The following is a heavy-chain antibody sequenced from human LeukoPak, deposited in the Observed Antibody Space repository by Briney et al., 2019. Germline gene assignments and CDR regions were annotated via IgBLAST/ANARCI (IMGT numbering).Heavy chain of an antibody. J-gene: IGHJ6*02. CDR1: GYTFRSHG. CDR3: ASPGGYCSSTSCPNEAGMDV. CDR2: IIPILGIA. D-gene: IGHD2-2*01. V-gene: IGHV1-69*04. Sequence: GASVKVSCKASGYTFRSHGIYWVRQAPGQGLEWMGRIIPILGIANYAQKFQGRVTITADKSTSTAYMELSSLRSEDTAVYYCASPGGYCSSTSCPNEAGMDVWGQGTTVTVSS.